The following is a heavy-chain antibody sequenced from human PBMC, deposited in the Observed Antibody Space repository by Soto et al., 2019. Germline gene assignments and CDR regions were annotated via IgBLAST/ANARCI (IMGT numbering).Heavy chain of an antibody. CDR3: AKAAMADYYYYYGMDV. D-gene: IGHD5-18*01. J-gene: IGHJ6*02. CDR2: ISYDGSNK. V-gene: IGHV3-30*18. Sequence: QVQLVESGGGVVQPGRSLRLSCAASGFTFSSYGMHWVRQAPGKGLEWVAVISYDGSNKYYADSVKGRFTISRDNSKNTLYLQMNSLIAEDTAVYYCAKAAMADYYYYYGMDVWGQGTTVTVSS. CDR1: GFTFSSYG.